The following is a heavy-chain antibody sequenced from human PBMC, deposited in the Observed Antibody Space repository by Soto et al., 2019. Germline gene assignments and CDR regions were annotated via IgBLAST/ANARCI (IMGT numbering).Heavy chain of an antibody. CDR2: ISSRSTNT. J-gene: IGHJ4*02. CDR1: GFTFSSYT. V-gene: IGHV3-21*02. CDR3: ARGPLYYFDY. Sequence: EVQLVESGGGLVKPGGSLRLSCEDSGFTFSSYTMNWVRRAPGKGLEWVSSISSRSTNTHYAASVRGRFTISSDNAKRSLYLQMNSPRAEDTAVYYCARGPLYYFDYWGQGTLVTVSS.